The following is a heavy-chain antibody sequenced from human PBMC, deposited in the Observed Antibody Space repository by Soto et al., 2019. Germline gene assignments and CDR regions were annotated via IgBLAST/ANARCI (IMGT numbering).Heavy chain of an antibody. Sequence: ASVKVSCKASGYTFTSYGITWVRRAPGQGLEWMGWISAYNGDTNYAQKVQGRVTMTTDTSTSTVYMELKSLKSDDTAVYFCARDQEYSTSGLYWFDLWGQGTLVTVSS. CDR2: ISAYNGDT. D-gene: IGHD6-6*01. CDR3: ARDQEYSTSGLYWFDL. CDR1: GYTFTSYG. V-gene: IGHV1-18*04. J-gene: IGHJ5*02.